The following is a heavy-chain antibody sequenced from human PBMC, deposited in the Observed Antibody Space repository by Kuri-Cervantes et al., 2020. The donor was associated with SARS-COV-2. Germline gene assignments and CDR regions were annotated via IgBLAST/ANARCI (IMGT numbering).Heavy chain of an antibody. CDR2: MNPNSGNT. V-gene: IGHV1-8*01. CDR1: GYTFTSYD. CDR3: ARDKPVTTVADLYYYGMDV. D-gene: IGHD4-11*01. Sequence: ASVKVSCKASGYTFTSYDINWVRQATGQGLEWMGWMNPNSGNTGYAQKFQGRVTMTRNTSISTAYMELSSLRSEDTAVYYCARDKPVTTVADLYYYGMDVWGQGTTVTVSS. J-gene: IGHJ6*02.